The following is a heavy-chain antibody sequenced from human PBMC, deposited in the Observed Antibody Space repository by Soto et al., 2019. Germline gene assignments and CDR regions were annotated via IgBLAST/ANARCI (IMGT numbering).Heavy chain of an antibody. Sequence: ASVKVSCKTSGYTFNNYGINWVRQAPGQGLEWVGWISPYNPHNGDTNYAQIVQDRVTMTIDTSTTTAYMELRNQRSDDTVVYYCARSKLERGEVGYYGMDVWGQGTTVTVSS. CDR3: ARSKLERGEVGYYGMDV. J-gene: IGHJ6*02. CDR1: GYTFNNYG. D-gene: IGHD1-1*01. CDR2: ISPYNPHNGDT. V-gene: IGHV1-18*04.